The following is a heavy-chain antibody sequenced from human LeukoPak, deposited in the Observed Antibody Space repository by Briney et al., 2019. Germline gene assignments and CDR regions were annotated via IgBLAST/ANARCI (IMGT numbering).Heavy chain of an antibody. D-gene: IGHD3-22*01. Sequence: GGSLRLSCAASGFTFSSYAMGWVRQAPGKGLEWVSDISGSGASTYYADSVKGRFTISRDNSKNTLYLQMNSLRAEDTAVYYCARDAGNYYDSSGYTLDYRGQGTLVTVSS. CDR1: GFTFSSYA. CDR2: ISGSGAST. J-gene: IGHJ4*02. V-gene: IGHV3-23*01. CDR3: ARDAGNYYDSSGYTLDY.